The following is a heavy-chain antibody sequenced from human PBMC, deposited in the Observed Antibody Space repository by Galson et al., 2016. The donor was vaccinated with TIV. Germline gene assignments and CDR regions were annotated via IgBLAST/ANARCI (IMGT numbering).Heavy chain of an antibody. J-gene: IGHJ6*02. D-gene: IGHD1-14*01. CDR1: GYSFIGSW. Sequence: QSGAEVKKPGESLKISCKGSGYSFIGSWIDWVRQVPGRGLEWMGVIYPGDSDTKYSPAFHGHVTISVDTSISTAFLEWRSLKASVTAIYYCARRGREETNQGGLDVWGQGTTVTVSS. CDR2: IYPGDSDT. CDR3: ARRGREETNQGGLDV. V-gene: IGHV5-51*01.